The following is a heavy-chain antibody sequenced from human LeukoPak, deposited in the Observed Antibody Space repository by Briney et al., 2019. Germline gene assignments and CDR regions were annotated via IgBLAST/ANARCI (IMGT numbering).Heavy chain of an antibody. D-gene: IGHD3-22*01. V-gene: IGHV1-18*01. CDR2: ISAYNGNT. CDR1: GYTFTSYG. Sequence: ASVKVSCKASGYTFTSYGISWVRQAPGQGLEWMGWISAYNGNTNYAQKLQGRVTMTTDTSTSTAYMELRSLRSDDTAVYYCARDTYYYDSSGYYPDAFDIWGRGTMVTVSS. J-gene: IGHJ3*02. CDR3: ARDTYYYDSSGYYPDAFDI.